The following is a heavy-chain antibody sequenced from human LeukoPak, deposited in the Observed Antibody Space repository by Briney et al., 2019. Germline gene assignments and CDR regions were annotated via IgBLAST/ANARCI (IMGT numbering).Heavy chain of an antibody. D-gene: IGHD1-26*01. J-gene: IGHJ4*02. Sequence: GGSLRLSCAASGFTFSSDWMHWVRQAPGKGLVWVSRINGDGGSTTYVDSVKGRFTISRDNAKNTLYLQMNSLRAEDTALYYCTRDGVGGTHDYWGQGTLVTVSS. CDR2: INGDGGST. V-gene: IGHV3-74*01. CDR3: TRDGVGGTHDY. CDR1: GFTFSSDW.